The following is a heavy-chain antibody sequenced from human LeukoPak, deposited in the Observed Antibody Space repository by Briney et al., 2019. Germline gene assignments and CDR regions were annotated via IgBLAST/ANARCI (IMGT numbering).Heavy chain of an antibody. V-gene: IGHV3-48*04. Sequence: GGSLRLSCAASGFTFSSYSMSWVRQAPGKGLEWVSYITSSGSTTHYADSVKGRFTISRDNAKNSLFLQMNSLRAEDTAVYYCAREWELRAFDYWGQGTLVTVSS. D-gene: IGHD1-26*01. CDR2: ITSSGSTT. CDR1: GFTFSSYS. J-gene: IGHJ4*02. CDR3: AREWELRAFDY.